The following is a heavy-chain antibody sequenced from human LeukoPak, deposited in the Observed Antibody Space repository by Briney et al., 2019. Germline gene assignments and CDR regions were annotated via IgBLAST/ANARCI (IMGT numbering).Heavy chain of an antibody. D-gene: IGHD3-22*01. V-gene: IGHV3-30-3*01. CDR2: ISYHGSNK. CDR1: GFTVNTNY. Sequence: PGGSLRLSCAASGFTVNTNYMSWVRQAPGKGLEWVAVISYHGSNKFYADSVKGRFTISRDNSKNTLSLQMNSLRADDTAVYYCAREDSSGIGYWGQGTLVTVSS. J-gene: IGHJ4*02. CDR3: AREDSSGIGY.